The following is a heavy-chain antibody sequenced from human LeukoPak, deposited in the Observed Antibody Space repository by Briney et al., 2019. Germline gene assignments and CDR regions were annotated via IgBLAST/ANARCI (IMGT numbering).Heavy chain of an antibody. CDR1: GGSISSYY. J-gene: IGHJ6*02. CDR2: IYYSGST. V-gene: IGHV4-59*01. Sequence: SETLSLTCTVSGGSISSYYWSWIRQPPGKGLGWIGYIYYSGSTNYNPSLKSRVTISVDTSKNQFSLKLSSVAAADTAVYYCARAPYCGGDCWDYYYYGMDVWGQGTTVTVSS. CDR3: ARAPYCGGDCWDYYYYGMDV. D-gene: IGHD2-21*02.